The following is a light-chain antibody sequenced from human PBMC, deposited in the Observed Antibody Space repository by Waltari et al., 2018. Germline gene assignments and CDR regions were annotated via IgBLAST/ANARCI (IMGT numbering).Light chain of an antibody. J-gene: IGLJ1*01. CDR2: DVS. CDR3: CSYAGTYTFFV. Sequence: QSALTQPRSVSGSPGQSVTISCTGSSSDVGGYNAVSWYKQFPGKGPKVLIYDVSKRLSGVPDRFSGSKSGNTASLTISGLQAEDEAAYYCCSYAGTYTFFVFGSGTEVTVL. V-gene: IGLV2-11*01. CDR1: SSDVGGYNA.